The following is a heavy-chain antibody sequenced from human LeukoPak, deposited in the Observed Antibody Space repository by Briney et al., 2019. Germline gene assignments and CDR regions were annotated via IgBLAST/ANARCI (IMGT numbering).Heavy chain of an antibody. V-gene: IGHV3-21*01. Sequence: PGGSLRLSCAASGFTFSSFNMNWVRQAPGKGLEWVSSISSSNSYMYYADSVKGRFTISRDNAKNSLYLQMNSLRAEDTAVYYCARDRGGAAYYFDYWGQGTLVTVSS. D-gene: IGHD3-16*01. CDR3: ARDRGGAAYYFDY. J-gene: IGHJ4*02. CDR2: ISSSNSYM. CDR1: GFTFSSFN.